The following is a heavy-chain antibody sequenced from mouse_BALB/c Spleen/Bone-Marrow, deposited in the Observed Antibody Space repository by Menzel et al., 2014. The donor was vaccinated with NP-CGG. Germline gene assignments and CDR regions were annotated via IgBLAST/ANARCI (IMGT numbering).Heavy chain of an antibody. D-gene: IGHD2-5*01. CDR2: INSNGGST. Sequence: EVHLVESGGGLVQPGGSLKLSCAASGFTFSSYGMSWVRQTPDKRLELVASINSNGGSTYYPDSVKGRFTISRDNAKKTLSLQMSSLKSEDTAVYYCARGNYSNYVDYFDYWGQGTTLTVSS. CDR1: GFTFSSYG. V-gene: IGHV5-6-3*01. CDR3: ARGNYSNYVDYFDY. J-gene: IGHJ2*01.